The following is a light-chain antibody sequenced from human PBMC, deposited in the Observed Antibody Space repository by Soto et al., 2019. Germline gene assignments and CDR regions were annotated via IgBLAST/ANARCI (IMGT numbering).Light chain of an antibody. J-gene: IGKJ3*01. Sequence: EIVLTQSPGTLSLSPGERATLSCRASQGISNSYLAWYQQKPGQAPRLLVFSPSSRAAGVPDRFSGSGSGTDFTLTIDRLEPEDFAVYYCQRFCPSPPFTFGPGTKVDFK. CDR3: QRFCPSPPFT. CDR1: QGISNSY. V-gene: IGKV3-20*01. CDR2: SPS.